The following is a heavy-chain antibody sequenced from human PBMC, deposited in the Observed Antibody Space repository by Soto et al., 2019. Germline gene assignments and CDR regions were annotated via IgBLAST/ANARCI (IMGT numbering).Heavy chain of an antibody. CDR1: GFTFRNYA. CDR2: ISVSGGST. V-gene: IGHV3-23*01. J-gene: IGHJ4*02. Sequence: EVQLLDSGGGLIQPGGSLRLSCAASGFTFRNYAMNWVRQAPGKGLEWVSGISVSGGSTYYADSVKGRFTVSRDNSKSTVFLQMNSLRAEDTAVYFCALRKTGSYFDYWGQGTLVTVSS. CDR3: ALRKTGSYFDY. D-gene: IGHD1-26*01.